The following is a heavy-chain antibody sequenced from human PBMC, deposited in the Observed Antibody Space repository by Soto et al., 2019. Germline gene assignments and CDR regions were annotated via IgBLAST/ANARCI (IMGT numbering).Heavy chain of an antibody. V-gene: IGHV3-23*01. D-gene: IGHD3-10*01. J-gene: IGHJ4*02. Sequence: GGSLRLSCAASGFTFSSYAMSWVRQAPGKGLEWVSAISGSGGSTYYADSVKGRFTISRDNSKNTLYLQMNSLRAEDTAVYYCAKLPGYYYGSGRYYLAYWGQGTMVTVSS. CDR1: GFTFSSYA. CDR2: ISGSGGST. CDR3: AKLPGYYYGSGRYYLAY.